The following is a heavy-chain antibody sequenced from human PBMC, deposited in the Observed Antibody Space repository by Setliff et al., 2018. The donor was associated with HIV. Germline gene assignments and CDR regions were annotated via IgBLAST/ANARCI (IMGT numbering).Heavy chain of an antibody. J-gene: IGHJ6*03. CDR2: IYHSGSS. D-gene: IGHD6-6*01. V-gene: IGHV4-38-2*02. Sequence: SETLSLTCAVSGYSISSGYYWGWIRQPPGKGLEWIGNIYHSGSSYSNPSLKSRVTISVDTSKSQFSLRLSSVTAADTAVYYCARDEQLVRGSHYYYYMDVWGKGTTVTVSS. CDR1: GYSISSGYY. CDR3: ARDEQLVRGSHYYYYMDV.